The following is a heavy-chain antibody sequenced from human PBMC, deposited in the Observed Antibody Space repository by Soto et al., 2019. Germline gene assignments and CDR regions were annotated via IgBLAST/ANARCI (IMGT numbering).Heavy chain of an antibody. CDR3: ARGPIWGYRFDS. D-gene: IGHD3-16*01. V-gene: IGHV1-69*06. Sequence: QVQLVQSGAEVKKPGSSVKVSCEASGGTFSGHAISWVRQAPGQGPEWMGGLIPLFGTTQHAQNFQDRLTITADKSTSTAYMVLSSIRFEDTAIYYCARGPIWGYRFDSWGQGSMVTVAS. CDR1: GGTFSGHA. CDR2: LIPLFGTT. J-gene: IGHJ4*02.